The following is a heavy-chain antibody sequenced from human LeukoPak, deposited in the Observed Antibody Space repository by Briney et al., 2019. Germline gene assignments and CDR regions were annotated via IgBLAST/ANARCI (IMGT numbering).Heavy chain of an antibody. CDR1: GGSISSYY. D-gene: IGHD2-15*01. V-gene: IGHV4-4*07. Sequence: PSETLSLTCTVSGGSISSYYWSWIRQPAGKGPEWIGRIYTSGSTNYNPSLKSRVTMSVDTSKNQFSLKLSSVTAADTAVYYCARARTSCSGGSCYPVLGYYYGMDVWGQGTTVTVSS. CDR2: IYTSGST. J-gene: IGHJ6*02. CDR3: ARARTSCSGGSCYPVLGYYYGMDV.